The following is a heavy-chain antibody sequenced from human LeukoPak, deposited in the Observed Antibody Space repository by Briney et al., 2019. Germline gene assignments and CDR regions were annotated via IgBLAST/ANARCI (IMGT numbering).Heavy chain of an antibody. CDR1: GGSISSGGYS. Sequence: SETLSLTCAVSGGSISSGGYSWNWIRQPPGKGLEWIGYIYYSGSTYYNPSLKSRVTISVDTSKNQFSLKLSSVTAADTAVYFCARGPYSYDSSGAFDIWGQGTMVTVSS. D-gene: IGHD3-22*01. J-gene: IGHJ3*02. CDR2: IYYSGST. V-gene: IGHV4-30-4*07. CDR3: ARGPYSYDSSGAFDI.